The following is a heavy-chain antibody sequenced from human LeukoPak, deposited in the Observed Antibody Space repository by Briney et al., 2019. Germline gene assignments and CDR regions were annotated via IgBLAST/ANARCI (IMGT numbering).Heavy chain of an antibody. D-gene: IGHD1-26*01. CDR2: ISYDGSNK. CDR1: GFTFSSYA. Sequence: GGSLRLSCAGSGFTFSSYAMHWVRQAPGKGLEWVAVISYDGSNKYYADSVKGRFTISRDNAKNSLYLQMNSLRAEDTAVYYCARDLSGSYYSGYMDVWGKGTTVTISS. V-gene: IGHV3-30*04. J-gene: IGHJ6*03. CDR3: ARDLSGSYYSGYMDV.